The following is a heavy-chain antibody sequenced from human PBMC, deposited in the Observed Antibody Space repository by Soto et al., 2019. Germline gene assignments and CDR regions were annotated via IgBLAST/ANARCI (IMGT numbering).Heavy chain of an antibody. D-gene: IGHD6-19*01. CDR2: INGGDGNT. CDR1: GYTFSSHA. V-gene: IGHV1-3*01. J-gene: IGHJ3*01. CDR3: ARSPGWYALDF. Sequence: ASVKVSCKASGYTFSSHAIHWVRQAPGQRLEWMGWINGGDGNTKYSQKFQGRVTFTRDTSASIVYMEMSSLRSEDTTVYYCARSPGWYALDFWGPGTMVTVSS.